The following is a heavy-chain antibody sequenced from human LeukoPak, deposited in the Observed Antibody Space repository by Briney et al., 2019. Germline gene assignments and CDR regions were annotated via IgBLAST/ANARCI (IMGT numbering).Heavy chain of an antibody. J-gene: IGHJ4*02. CDR2: INPNSGGT. Sequence: ASVKVSCKASGYTFTGYYMHWVRQAPGQGLEWMGWINPNSGGTNYAQKFQGRVTMTRDTSTSTVYMELSSLRSEDTAVYYCARASPRDRFLDYWGQGTLVTVSS. D-gene: IGHD3-10*01. V-gene: IGHV1-2*02. CDR3: ARASPRDRFLDY. CDR1: GYTFTGYY.